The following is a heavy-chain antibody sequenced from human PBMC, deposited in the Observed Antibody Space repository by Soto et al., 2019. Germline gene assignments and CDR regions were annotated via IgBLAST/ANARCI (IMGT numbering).Heavy chain of an antibody. CDR2: IYYNGST. D-gene: IGHD6-19*01. V-gene: IGHV4-39*01. J-gene: IGHJ6*02. CDR1: GDSITSSGSY. Sequence: QLQLQESGPGLVKPSETLSLTCTVSGDSITSSGSYWGWIRQPPGKGLEWIGSIYYNGSTYYNSSLKSRVTISVDTSKNHVSLKLTSMTAADTAMYYCARHGGTSGWYPRIYYYGMIVWGQGTTVTVSS. CDR3: ARHGGTSGWYPRIYYYGMIV.